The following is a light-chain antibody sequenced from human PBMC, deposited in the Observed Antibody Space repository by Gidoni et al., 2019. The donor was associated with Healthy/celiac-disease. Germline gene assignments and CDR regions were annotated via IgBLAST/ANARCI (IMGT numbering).Light chain of an antibody. J-gene: IGKJ1*01. CDR3: QQRSNWPPS. Sequence: EIVLTQSPATLSLSPVERATLSCRASQSVSSYLAWYQQKPGQAPRLLIYDASNRATGIPARFSGSGSGTDFTLTISSLEPEDFAVYYWQQRSNWPPSFGQGTKVEIK. CDR2: DAS. CDR1: QSVSSY. V-gene: IGKV3-11*01.